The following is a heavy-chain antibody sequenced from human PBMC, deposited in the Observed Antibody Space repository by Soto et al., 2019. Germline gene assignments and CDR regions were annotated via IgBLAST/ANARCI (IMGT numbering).Heavy chain of an antibody. CDR2: INAGNGNT. D-gene: IGHD2-2*01. CDR1: GYTFTNYA. V-gene: IGHV1-3*01. CDR3: ARGHLAVVPVASWFYYRDV. J-gene: IGHJ6*03. Sequence: QVQLVQTGAEVEKPGASVKVSCKASGYTFTNYAVHWVRQAPGQRLEWMGWINAGNGNTRFSQNLQGRVTITRDTSARTVYMERSSLRSEVTAVYYCARGHLAVVPVASWFYYRDVVGKVTTVTGSS.